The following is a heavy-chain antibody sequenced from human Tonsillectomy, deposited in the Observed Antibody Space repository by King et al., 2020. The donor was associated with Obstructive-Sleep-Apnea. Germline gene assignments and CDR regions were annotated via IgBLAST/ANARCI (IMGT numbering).Heavy chain of an antibody. J-gene: IGHJ6*02. CDR2: ISYDGNDN. V-gene: IGHV3-30*04. CDR1: GFTFSSYP. CDR3: ARDDYNDNPPLYAMDV. D-gene: IGHD3-22*01. Sequence: VQLVESGGGVVQPGRSLRLSCAASGFTFSSYPMHWVRQAPGKGLEWVAFISYDGNDNYYADSVKGRFTISRDNSNNKLYLQMNSLRSEDMAVYFCARDDYNDNPPLYAMDVWGQGTTVTVSS.